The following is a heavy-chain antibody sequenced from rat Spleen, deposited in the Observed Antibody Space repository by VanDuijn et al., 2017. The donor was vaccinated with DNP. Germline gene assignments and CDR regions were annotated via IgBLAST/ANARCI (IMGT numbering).Heavy chain of an antibody. CDR1: GFTFSDYH. CDR2: IIYDGSRT. V-gene: IGHV5S10*01. D-gene: IGHD4-3*01. Sequence: EVQLVESGGGLVQPGRSLKLSCVVSGFTFSDYHMAWVRQAPKKGLEWVATIIYDGSRTSYRDSVKGRFILARDNAKSTLYLQMNSLRSEDMATYYCIRWNSGHFDYWGQGVMVTVSS. CDR3: IRWNSGHFDY. J-gene: IGHJ2*01.